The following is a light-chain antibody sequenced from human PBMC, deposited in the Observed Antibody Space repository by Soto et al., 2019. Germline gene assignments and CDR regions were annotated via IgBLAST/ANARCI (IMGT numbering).Light chain of an antibody. CDR3: PQSGMLPCT. J-gene: IGKJ1*01. Sequence: EIVLTQAPGTLSLSPGARVTLSRWITESVVSNYLAWYQHKPGPSPRLLLFGASNRATGIPDRFSGSGSGADFTLTISRVEPEDFAGYCCPQSGMLPCTLGHGTKVDIK. CDR1: ESVVSNY. CDR2: GAS. V-gene: IGKV3-20*01.